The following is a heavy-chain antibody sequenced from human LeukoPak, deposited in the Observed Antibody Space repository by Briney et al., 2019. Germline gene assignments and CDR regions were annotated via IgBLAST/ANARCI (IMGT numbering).Heavy chain of an antibody. CDR2: IKQDGSEK. V-gene: IGHV3-7*01. CDR3: ARGRIVAGVRY. Sequence: PGGSLRLSCVASGSTFISYWMSWVRQAPGKGLEWVANIKQDGSEKYYVDSVKGRFTISRDNAKNSLYLQMNSLRADDTAVYYCARGRIVAGVRYWGQGTLVTVSS. CDR1: GSTFISYW. D-gene: IGHD3-22*01. J-gene: IGHJ4*02.